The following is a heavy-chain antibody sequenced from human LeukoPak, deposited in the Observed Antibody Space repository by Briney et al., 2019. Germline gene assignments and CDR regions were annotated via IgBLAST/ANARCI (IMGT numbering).Heavy chain of an antibody. CDR3: ASLEGTTAGAFDI. Sequence: PGGSLRLSCAASGFTFSSYSMNWVRQAPGKGLEWVSYISSSSSTIYYADSVKGRFTISRDNAKNSLYLQMNSLRGEDTAVYYCASLEGTTAGAFDIWGQGTMVTVSS. V-gene: IGHV3-48*01. CDR1: GFTFSSYS. J-gene: IGHJ3*02. D-gene: IGHD1-7*01. CDR2: ISSSSSTI.